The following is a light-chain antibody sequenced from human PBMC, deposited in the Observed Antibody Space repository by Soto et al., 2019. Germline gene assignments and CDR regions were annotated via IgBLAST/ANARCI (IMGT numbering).Light chain of an antibody. Sequence: DIQMSQSPSSLSASVGDRVTITCRASQSISTYLHWYQQKPEKAPNLLIYAASTLQSGVPSRFSGSGSGTGFTLTISSLQPEDFATYFCQHGYSTPLTFGGGTKV. CDR1: QSISTY. J-gene: IGKJ4*01. CDR2: AAS. V-gene: IGKV1-39*01. CDR3: QHGYSTPLT.